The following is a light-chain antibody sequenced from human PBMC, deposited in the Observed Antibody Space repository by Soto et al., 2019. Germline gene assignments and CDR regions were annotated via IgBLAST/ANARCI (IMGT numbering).Light chain of an antibody. CDR3: QQYGRYRT. V-gene: IGKV1-5*03. CDR2: KAS. J-gene: IGKJ1*01. Sequence: DIQMTQSPSTLSASVGDRVTITCRASQSTSTWLAWYQHKPGKAPNPLIYKASSLESGVPSRFSGSGSGTEFTLTISSLQPDDVATYYCQQYGRYRTFGQGTKVEIK. CDR1: QSTSTW.